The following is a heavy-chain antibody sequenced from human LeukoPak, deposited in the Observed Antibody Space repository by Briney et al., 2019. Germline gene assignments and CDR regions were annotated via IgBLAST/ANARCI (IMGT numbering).Heavy chain of an antibody. CDR2: ISAYIGNT. J-gene: IGHJ5*02. D-gene: IGHD2-15*01. V-gene: IGHV1-18*04. CDR3: ARDREDIVVVVAATQTDLDP. CDR1: GYTFTSYY. Sequence: ASVKVSCKASGYTFTSYYMHWVRQAPGQGLEWMGWISAYIGNTNYAQKLQGRVTMTTDTSTSTAYMELRSLRSDDTAVYYCARDREDIVVVVAATQTDLDPWGQGTLVTVSS.